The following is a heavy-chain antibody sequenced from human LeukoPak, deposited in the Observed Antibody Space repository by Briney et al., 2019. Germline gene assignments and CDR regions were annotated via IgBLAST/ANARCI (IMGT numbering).Heavy chain of an antibody. CDR2: INHSGST. CDR3: ARGEAGGYCSSTSCSYFDY. J-gene: IGHJ4*02. V-gene: IGHV4-34*01. Sequence: SETLSLTCAVYGGSFSGYYWSWIRQPPGKGLEWIGEINHSGSTNYNPSLKSRVTISVDTSKNQFSLKLSSVTAADTAVYYCARGEAGGYCSSTSCSYFDYRGQGTLVTVSS. CDR1: GGSFSGYY. D-gene: IGHD2-2*01.